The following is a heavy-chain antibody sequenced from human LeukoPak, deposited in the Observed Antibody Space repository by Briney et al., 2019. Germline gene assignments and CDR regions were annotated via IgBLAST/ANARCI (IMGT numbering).Heavy chain of an antibody. Sequence: SETLSLTCTVSGGSISHYYWTWIRQPPGKGLEWIGYIYYTGSTKYNPSLKSRVTISVDTSKNQFSLKLRSVTAADTAVYYCARGSYSSSRHRRGFDYWGQGTLVTVSS. J-gene: IGHJ4*02. CDR1: GGSISHYY. CDR2: IYYTGST. V-gene: IGHV4-59*08. CDR3: ARGSYSSSRHRRGFDY. D-gene: IGHD6-13*01.